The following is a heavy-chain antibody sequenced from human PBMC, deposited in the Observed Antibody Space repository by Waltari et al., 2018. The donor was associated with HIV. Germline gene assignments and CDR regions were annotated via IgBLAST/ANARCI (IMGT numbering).Heavy chain of an antibody. Sequence: EVQLVESGGGLVKPGGSLRLSCAASGFTFSRYSMHWVRQAAGKGLEWVSSISSSSSYIYYADSVKGRFTISRDNAKNSLYLQMNSLRAEDTAVYYCARDSGYSSGTYYFDYWGQGTLVTVSS. J-gene: IGHJ4*02. D-gene: IGHD6-19*01. CDR3: ARDSGYSSGTYYFDY. CDR2: ISSSSSYI. V-gene: IGHV3-21*01. CDR1: GFTFSRYS.